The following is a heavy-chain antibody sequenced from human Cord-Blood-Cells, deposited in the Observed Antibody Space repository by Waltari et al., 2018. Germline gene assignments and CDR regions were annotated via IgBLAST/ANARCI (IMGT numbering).Heavy chain of an antibody. J-gene: IGHJ4*02. Sequence: QLQLQESGPGLVKPSETLSLTCSVSCYSISSGYYWGWIRQPPGTGLEWIGSIYHSGSTYYNPSLTSRVTISVDTSKNQFSLKLSSVTAADTAVYYCASRNDGGGYWGQGTLVTVSS. CDR1: CYSISSGYY. CDR2: IYHSGST. V-gene: IGHV4-38-2*02. CDR3: ASRNDGGGY. D-gene: IGHD1-1*01.